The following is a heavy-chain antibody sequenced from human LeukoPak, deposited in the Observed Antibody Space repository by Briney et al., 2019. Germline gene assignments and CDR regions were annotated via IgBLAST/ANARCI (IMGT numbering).Heavy chain of an antibody. D-gene: IGHD4/OR15-4a*01. CDR1: GGSITSGSYY. Sequence: SETLSLTCTVSGGSITSGSYYWTWIRQPAGKGLEWVGRIHSSGSTNYNPSLNRRVTVSADTSNNQFSLKLSSVTAADTAIYYCATSASSGSNYFDPWGQGILVTVSS. CDR3: ATSASSGSNYFDP. V-gene: IGHV4-61*02. CDR2: IHSSGST. J-gene: IGHJ5*02.